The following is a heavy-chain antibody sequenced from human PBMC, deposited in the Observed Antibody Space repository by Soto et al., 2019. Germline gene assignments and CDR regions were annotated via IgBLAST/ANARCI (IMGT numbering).Heavy chain of an antibody. J-gene: IGHJ4*02. Sequence: SETLSLTCTVSGGSISSYYWSWIRQPPGKGLEGIGYIYYSGSTNYNPSLKSRVTISVETSKNQFSLKLSSVTAADTAVYYCARDSARGYSGYAYWGQGTLVTVSS. CDR2: IYYSGST. CDR1: GGSISSYY. CDR3: ARDSARGYSGYAY. D-gene: IGHD5-12*01. V-gene: IGHV4-59*01.